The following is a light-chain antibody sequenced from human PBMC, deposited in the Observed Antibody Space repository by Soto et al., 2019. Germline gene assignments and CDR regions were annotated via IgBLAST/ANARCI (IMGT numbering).Light chain of an antibody. CDR3: QHYNSYSEA. J-gene: IGKJ1*01. V-gene: IGKV3-15*01. Sequence: EIVMTQSPATLSVSPGERATLSCRASQSVSSNLAWYQQKPGQAPGLLIYGASTRATGIPVRFSGSGSGTEFTLTISSLQSEDFATYYCQHYNSYSEAFGQGTKVDLK. CDR2: GAS. CDR1: QSVSSN.